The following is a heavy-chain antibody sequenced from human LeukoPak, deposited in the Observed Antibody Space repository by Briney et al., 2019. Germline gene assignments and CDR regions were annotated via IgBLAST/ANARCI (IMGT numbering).Heavy chain of an antibody. D-gene: IGHD3-10*01. V-gene: IGHV4-59*01. CDR3: ARDGYYGSGSIDY. J-gene: IGHJ4*02. CDR1: GGSISSYY. CDR2: IYYSGST. Sequence: PSETLSLTCTVSGGSISSYYWSWIRQPPRKGLECIGYIYYSGSTNYNPSLKSRVTISVDTSKKQFSLKLSSVTAADTAVYYCARDGYYGSGSIDYWGQGTLVTVSS.